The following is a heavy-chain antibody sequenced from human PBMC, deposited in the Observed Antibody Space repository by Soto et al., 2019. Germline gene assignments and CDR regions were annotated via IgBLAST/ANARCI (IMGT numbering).Heavy chain of an antibody. CDR1: GGSISSGGYY. CDR3: ARGKDIVVVPAAINWFDP. CDR2: IYYSGST. V-gene: IGHV4-31*03. J-gene: IGHJ5*02. Sequence: SETLSLTFTVSGGSISSGGYYWSWIRQHPGKGLEWIGYIYYSGSTYYNPSLKSRVTISVDTSKNQFSLKLSSVTAADTAVYYCARGKDIVVVPAAINWFDPWGQGTLVTVSS. D-gene: IGHD2-2*01.